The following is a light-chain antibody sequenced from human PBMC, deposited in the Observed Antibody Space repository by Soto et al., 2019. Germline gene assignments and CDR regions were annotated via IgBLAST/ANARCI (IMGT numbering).Light chain of an antibody. V-gene: IGKV3-20*01. CDR1: QSVSSRC. CDR3: QEYNSFLWT. CDR2: GTS. Sequence: EIVLTQSPGTLSLSPGDRATLACRASQSVSSRCLAWYKQTPGQAPRLLIYGTSHRATGIPDRFSGSGSGTDFTLTINRLGPEDFATYYCQEYNSFLWTFGQGTKVDI. J-gene: IGKJ1*01.